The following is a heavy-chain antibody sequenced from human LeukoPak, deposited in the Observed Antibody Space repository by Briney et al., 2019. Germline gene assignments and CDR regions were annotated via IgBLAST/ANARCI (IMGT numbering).Heavy chain of an antibody. J-gene: IGHJ4*02. CDR1: GFTFSNAW. CDR3: TTEITMIVVVTIDY. CDR2: IKSKTDGGTT. V-gene: IGHV3-15*07. Sequence: GGSLRLSCAASGFTFSNAWMNWVRQAPGKGLEWVGRIKSKTDGGTTDYAAPVKGRFTISRDDSKNTLYLQMNSLKTEDTAVYYCTTEITMIVVVTIDYWGQGTLVTVSS. D-gene: IGHD3-22*01.